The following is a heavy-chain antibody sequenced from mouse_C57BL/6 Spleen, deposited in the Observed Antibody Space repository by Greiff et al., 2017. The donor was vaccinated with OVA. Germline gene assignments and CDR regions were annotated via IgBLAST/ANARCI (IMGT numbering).Heavy chain of an antibody. V-gene: IGHV1-52*01. J-gene: IGHJ2*01. CDR1: GYTFTSYW. CDR2: IDPSDSET. D-gene: IGHD2-3*01. Sequence: QVQLKQPGAELVRPGSSVKLSCKASGYTFTSYWMHWVKQRPIQGLEWIGNIDPSDSETHYNQKFKDKATLTVDKSSSTAYMQLSSLTSEDSAVYYCARRMDYYFDYWGQGTTLTVSS. CDR3: ARRMDYYFDY.